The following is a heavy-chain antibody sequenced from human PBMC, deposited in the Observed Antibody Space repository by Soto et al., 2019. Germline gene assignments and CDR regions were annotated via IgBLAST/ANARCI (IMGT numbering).Heavy chain of an antibody. CDR2: IIPVFGTA. V-gene: IGHV1-69*15. Sequence: QVQLVQSGAEVRKPGSSVKVSCKASGGTFSTSAMNWVRQAPGQGLEWMGSIIPVFGTATYAQSFQGRLTITADGSTTTGYMELSSLRSEDTAVYYCAIQLNGDLDFWGQGTLLIVSS. CDR1: GGTFSTSA. J-gene: IGHJ4*02. D-gene: IGHD7-27*01. CDR3: AIQLNGDLDF.